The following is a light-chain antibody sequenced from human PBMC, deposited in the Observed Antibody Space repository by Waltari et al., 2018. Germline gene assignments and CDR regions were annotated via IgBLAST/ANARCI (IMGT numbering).Light chain of an antibody. CDR3: QAWDASTLV. Sequence: SYELTQPPSVSVSPGLTASITCSGDKLGDKYVSWYQQKAGQSPLLVLYEDDKRPPGIPARFSGASSGSTATLTISGTLPMDESDYCCQAWDASTLVFGGGTKLIV. J-gene: IGLJ2*01. CDR1: KLGDKY. CDR2: EDD. V-gene: IGLV3-1*01.